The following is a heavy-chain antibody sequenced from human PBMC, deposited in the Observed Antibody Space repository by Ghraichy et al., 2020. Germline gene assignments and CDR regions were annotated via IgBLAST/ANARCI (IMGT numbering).Heavy chain of an antibody. CDR2: FDPEDGET. D-gene: IGHD1-26*01. V-gene: IGHV1-24*01. CDR3: AKEQWELRPARGIDAFDI. Sequence: ASVKVSCKVSGYTLTELSMHWVRQAPGKGLEWMGGFDPEDGETIYAQKFQGRVTMTEDTSTDTAYMELSSLRSEDTAVYYCAKEQWELRPARGIDAFDIWGLGARVTVSS. CDR1: GYTLTELS. J-gene: IGHJ3*02.